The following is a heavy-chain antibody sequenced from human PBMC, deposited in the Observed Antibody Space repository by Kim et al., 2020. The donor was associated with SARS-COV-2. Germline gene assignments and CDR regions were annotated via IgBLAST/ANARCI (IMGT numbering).Heavy chain of an antibody. V-gene: IGHV4-30-2*04. Sequence: TYYNPALSSRVTISIDTSRNQFSLILSSATAADTAVYFCARVATIVRRRDYWGQGTLVTVSS. CDR3: ARVATIVRRRDY. CDR2: T. J-gene: IGHJ4*02. D-gene: IGHD3-16*02.